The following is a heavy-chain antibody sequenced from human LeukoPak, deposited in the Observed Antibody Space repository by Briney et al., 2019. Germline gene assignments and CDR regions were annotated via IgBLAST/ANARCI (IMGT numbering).Heavy chain of an antibody. CDR1: GFTFSSYS. CDR3: ARDRDIVVVPAAAPFDY. J-gene: IGHJ4*02. Sequence: GGSLRLSCAASGFTFSSYSMNWVRQAPGKGLERVSSISSSSSYIYYADSVKGRFTISRDNAKNSLYLQMNSLRAEDTAVYYCARDRDIVVVPAAAPFDYWGQGTLVTVSS. D-gene: IGHD2-2*01. CDR2: ISSSSSYI. V-gene: IGHV3-21*01.